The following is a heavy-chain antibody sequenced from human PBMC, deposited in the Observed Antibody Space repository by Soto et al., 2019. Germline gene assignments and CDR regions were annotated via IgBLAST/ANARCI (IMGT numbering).Heavy chain of an antibody. J-gene: IGHJ4*02. CDR3: ARGSLLRLGDLSLLDY. D-gene: IGHD3-16*02. CDR2: INPSAGST. CDR1: GFPFTSYY. Sequence: QVQLVQSGAEVKKPGASVKFSCKASGFPFTSYYVHWVRQAPAQGLEWMGVINPSAGSTNYPQKFQGRVTMTRDTSTSTVTMELSSLRSDDTAVYSCARGSLLRLGDLSLLDYWGQGTLVTVSS. V-gene: IGHV1-46*01.